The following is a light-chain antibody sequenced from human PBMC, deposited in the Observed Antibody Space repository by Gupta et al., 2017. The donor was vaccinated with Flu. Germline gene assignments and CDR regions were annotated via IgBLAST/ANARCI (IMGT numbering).Light chain of an antibody. J-gene: IGKJ4*01. Sequence: PARRSFSRGERATLSCRASQSVSSYLAWYQQKPGQAPRLLIYDASNRATGIPARFSGSGSGTDFTLTISSLEPEDFAVYYCQQRSNWLLTFGGGTKVEIK. CDR2: DAS. CDR3: QQRSNWLLT. V-gene: IGKV3-11*01. CDR1: QSVSSY.